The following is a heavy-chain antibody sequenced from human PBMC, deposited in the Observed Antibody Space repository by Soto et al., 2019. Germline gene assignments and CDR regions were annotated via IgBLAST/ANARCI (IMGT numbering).Heavy chain of an antibody. CDR1: GFICSSYD. CDR3: AKATATGGGAFDI. Sequence: GGSLRLSCAASGFICSSYDMSWVRQAPGKGLEWVSTILVGGSTHYEDSVKGRFTISRDRSKNTLYLQVNSLAAGDTAMYYCAKATATGGGAFDICGQGTMVTVSS. D-gene: IGHD2-8*02. J-gene: IGHJ3*02. V-gene: IGHV3-23*01. CDR2: ILVGGST.